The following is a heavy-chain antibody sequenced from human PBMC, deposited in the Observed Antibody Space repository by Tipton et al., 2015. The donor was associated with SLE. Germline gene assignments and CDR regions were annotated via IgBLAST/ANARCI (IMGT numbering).Heavy chain of an antibody. V-gene: IGHV4-31*03. CDR2: ISYDGRT. CDR1: GDSVTSSGYY. D-gene: IGHD7-27*01. J-gene: IGHJ3*02. Sequence: TLSLTCTATGDSVTSSGYYWSWIRQNPGKGLEWIGFISYDGRTKYNPALKSRVTISLDTSKTQFFLRLSSVTAADTAVYFCARGPNWGLDDAFDIWGQGTTVTVS. CDR3: ARGPNWGLDDAFDI.